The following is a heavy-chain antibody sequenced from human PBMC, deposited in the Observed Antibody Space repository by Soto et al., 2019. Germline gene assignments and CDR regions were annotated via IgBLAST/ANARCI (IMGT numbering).Heavy chain of an antibody. CDR2: ISPYNRNT. CDR1: GYTFPSIG. V-gene: IGHV1-18*01. D-gene: IGHD3-10*01. J-gene: IGHJ4*02. Sequence: ASVKVSCKASGYTFPSIGISWVRQAPGQGLEWMGWISPYNRNTYYAQRLQGGVTMTTDTSTSTAYMELRSLRSDDTAVYYCVRDLDGSGNYYTDYWGQGTLVTVSS. CDR3: VRDLDGSGNYYTDY.